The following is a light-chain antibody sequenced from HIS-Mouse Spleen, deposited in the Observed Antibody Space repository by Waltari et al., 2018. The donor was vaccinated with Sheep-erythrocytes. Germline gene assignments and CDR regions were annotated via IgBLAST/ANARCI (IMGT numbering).Light chain of an antibody. Sequence: AIQMTQSPSSLSASVGDRVPITCRASQGIRNDLGWYQQKPGKAPKLLIYAASSLQSGVPARFSGSGSGTDFTLTISSLEPEDFAVYYCQQRSNWPPITFGQGTRLEIK. V-gene: IGKV1-6*01. CDR3: QQRSNWPPIT. CDR2: AAS. J-gene: IGKJ5*01. CDR1: QGIRND.